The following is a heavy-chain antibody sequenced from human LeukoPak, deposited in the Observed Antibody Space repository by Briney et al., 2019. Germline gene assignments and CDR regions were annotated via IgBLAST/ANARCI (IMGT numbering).Heavy chain of an antibody. CDR3: AKDHTGYDFWSGEHAFDI. CDR1: GFTFSSYA. Sequence: PGGSLRLSCAASGFTFSSYAISWVRQAPGKGLEWVSAISGSGGSTYYADSVKGRFTISRDNSKNTLYLQMNSLRAEDTAVYYCAKDHTGYDFWSGEHAFDIWGQGTMVTVSS. V-gene: IGHV3-23*01. CDR2: ISGSGGST. D-gene: IGHD3-3*01. J-gene: IGHJ3*02.